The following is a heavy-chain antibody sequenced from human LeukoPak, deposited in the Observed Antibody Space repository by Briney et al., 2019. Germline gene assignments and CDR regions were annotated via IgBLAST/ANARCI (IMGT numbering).Heavy chain of an antibody. V-gene: IGHV4-34*01. CDR1: GASLNSTY. Sequence: PSQTLSLTCAVYGASLNSTYCSWIRHPPGKGLEWIGEIYESGSTEYNPSLETRVNESMVPSKQQFSRGLTCVTAADTAVYYCARGAWATRLGSWGLGTPVIVSS. CDR2: IYESGST. CDR3: ARGAWATRLGS. D-gene: IGHD2-15*01. J-gene: IGHJ4*02.